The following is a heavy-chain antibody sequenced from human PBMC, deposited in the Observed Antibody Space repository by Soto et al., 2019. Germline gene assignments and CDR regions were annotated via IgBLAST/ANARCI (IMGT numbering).Heavy chain of an antibody. CDR1: GYSFTSDW. CDR3: ARHHNWNRKDLSFDY. V-gene: IGHV5-51*01. CDR2: IYPGDSDT. J-gene: IGHJ4*02. D-gene: IGHD1-20*01. Sequence: PGESLKISCKGSGYSFTSDWIGWVRQMPGKGLEWMGIIYPGDSDTRYSPSFQVQVTISADKSISTAYLQWSSLKASDTAMYYCARHHNWNRKDLSFDYWGQGTLVTVSS.